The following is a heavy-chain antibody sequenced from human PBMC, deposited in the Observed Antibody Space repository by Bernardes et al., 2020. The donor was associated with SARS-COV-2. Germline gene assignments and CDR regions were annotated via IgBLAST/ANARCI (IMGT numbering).Heavy chain of an antibody. CDR2: FDPEDGET. CDR3: VRASYVGGTTRRFVIDV. D-gene: IGHD1-7*01. CDR1: GYTLTELS. J-gene: IGHJ6*02. V-gene: IGHV1-24*01. Sequence: ASVKVSCKVSGYTLTELSMHWVRQAPGKGLEWMGGFDPEDGETIYAQKFQGRVTMTEDTSTDTAYMELSSLKTEDTAVYYCVRASYVGGTTRRFVIDVWGQGTTVTVSS.